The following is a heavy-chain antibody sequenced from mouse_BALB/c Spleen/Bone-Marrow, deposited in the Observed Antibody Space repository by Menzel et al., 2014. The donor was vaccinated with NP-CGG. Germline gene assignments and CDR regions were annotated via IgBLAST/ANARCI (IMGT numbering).Heavy chain of an antibody. CDR3: ARQGYYGKGDY. D-gene: IGHD2-1*01. Sequence: EVQVVESGGGLVQPGGSLKLSCAASGFDFSRYWMSWVRPAPGKGLEWIGEINPDSSTINYTPSLKDKFIISRDNAKNTLYLQMSKVRSEDTALYYCARQGYYGKGDYWGQGTTLTVSS. CDR2: INPDSSTI. J-gene: IGHJ2*01. V-gene: IGHV4-1*02. CDR1: GFDFSRYW.